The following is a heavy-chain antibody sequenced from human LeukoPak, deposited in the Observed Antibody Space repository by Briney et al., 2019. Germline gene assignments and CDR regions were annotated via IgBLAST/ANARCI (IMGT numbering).Heavy chain of an antibody. CDR3: ARDPFLSSESPPGDY. Sequence: GRSLRLSCAASGFTFSSYAMHWVRQAPGKGLEWVAVISYDGSNKYYADSVKGRFTISRDNSKNTLYLQMNSLRAEDTAVYYCARDPFLSSESPPGDYWGQGTLVTVSS. CDR2: ISYDGSNK. V-gene: IGHV3-30*04. CDR1: GFTFSSYA. J-gene: IGHJ4*02. D-gene: IGHD1-26*01.